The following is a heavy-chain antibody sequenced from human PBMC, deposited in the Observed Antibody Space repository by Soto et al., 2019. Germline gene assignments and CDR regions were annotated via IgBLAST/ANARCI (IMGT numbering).Heavy chain of an antibody. J-gene: IGHJ4*02. CDR3: AKHGGGGTYYGSLRLDS. CDR1: GFTFSTYA. Sequence: LRLSCAASGFTFSTYAMSWVRQAPGKGLEWVSTSSDSGGATYYADSVKGRFTISRDNSKNTLYPQMNSLRAEDTALFYCAKHGGGGTYYGSLRLDSWGQGALVTVSS. V-gene: IGHV3-23*01. CDR2: SSDSGGAT. D-gene: IGHD1-26*01.